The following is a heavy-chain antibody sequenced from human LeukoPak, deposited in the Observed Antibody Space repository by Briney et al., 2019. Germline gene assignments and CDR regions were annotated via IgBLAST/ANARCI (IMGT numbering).Heavy chain of an antibody. D-gene: IGHD3-22*01. V-gene: IGHV1-69*04. J-gene: IGHJ3*02. CDR3: ASHDYYDSSGYYLDAFDI. CDR2: IIPILGIA. Sequence: SVRVSCKASGGTFSSYAISWVRQAPGQGLEWMGRIIPILGIANYAQKFQGRVTITADKSTSTAYMELSSLRSEDTAVYYCASHDYYDSSGYYLDAFDIWGQGTMVTVSS. CDR1: GGTFSSYA.